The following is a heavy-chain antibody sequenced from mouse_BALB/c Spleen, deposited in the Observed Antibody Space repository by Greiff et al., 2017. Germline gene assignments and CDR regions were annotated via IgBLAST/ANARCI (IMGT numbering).Heavy chain of an antibody. J-gene: IGHJ4*01. CDR3: ASRLSYYYAMDY. CDR2: IYPYNGGT. Sequence: VQLQQSGPELVKPGASVKISCKASGYTFTDYNMHWVKQSHGKSLEWIGYIYPYNGGTGYNQKFKSKATLTVDNSSSTAYMELRSLTSEDSAVYYCASRLSYYYAMDYWGQGTSVTVSS. V-gene: IGHV1S29*02. D-gene: IGHD1-1*02. CDR1: GYTFTDYN.